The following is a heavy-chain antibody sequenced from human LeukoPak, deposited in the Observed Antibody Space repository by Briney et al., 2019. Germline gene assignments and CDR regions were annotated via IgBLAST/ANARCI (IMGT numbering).Heavy chain of an antibody. D-gene: IGHD6-13*01. V-gene: IGHV3-23*01. J-gene: IGHJ4*02. CDR3: AKDQDVAAAGTWGSIDY. CDR2: ISGSGGST. Sequence: GGSLRLSCAASGFTFSTYAMSWVRQAPGKGLEWVSAISGSGGSTYYADSVKGRFTISRDNSKNTMYLQMNSLRAEDTAVYYCAKDQDVAAAGTWGSIDYWGQGTLVTVSS. CDR1: GFTFSTYA.